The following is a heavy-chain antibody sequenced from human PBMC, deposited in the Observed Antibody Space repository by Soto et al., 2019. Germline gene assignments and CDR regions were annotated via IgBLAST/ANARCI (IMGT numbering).Heavy chain of an antibody. Sequence: SETLSFTCVVSDYFISSGYYWGWTRHPPRKGLEWIGTIYHSGHTYYNPSLESRVTISVDTSKNQFSLNLSSVSTADTAVYYCARDRSQDYDSSGLFDYWGQGTLVTVSS. CDR2: IYHSGHT. D-gene: IGHD3-22*01. CDR3: ARDRSQDYDSSGLFDY. J-gene: IGHJ4*02. CDR1: DYFISSGYY. V-gene: IGHV4-38-2*02.